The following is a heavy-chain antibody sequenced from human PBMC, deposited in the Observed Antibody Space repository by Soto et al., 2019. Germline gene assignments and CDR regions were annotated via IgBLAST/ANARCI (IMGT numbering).Heavy chain of an antibody. CDR3: ARRARTATTNWGAFDI. D-gene: IGHD1-7*01. V-gene: IGHV3-23*01. CDR2: ISYSADKT. CDR1: GFTFSNYV. J-gene: IGHJ3*02. Sequence: GGSLRLSCAASGFTFSNYVMNWVRQAPGKGLEWVSTISYSADKTFYADSVKGRFTISRDNSRDTPFLQMNSLRADDAAVYYCARRARTATTNWGAFDIWGQGTMVTVSS.